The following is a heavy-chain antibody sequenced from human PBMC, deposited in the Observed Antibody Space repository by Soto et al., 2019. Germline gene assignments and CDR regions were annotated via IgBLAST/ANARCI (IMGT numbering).Heavy chain of an antibody. CDR1: GYSFTTYW. CDR3: ARPGSSSSDY. V-gene: IGHV5-51*01. D-gene: IGHD6-6*01. J-gene: IGHJ4*02. CDR2: INPRDSDT. Sequence: GESLKISCKGSGYSFTTYWIGWVRQMPGKGLEWMGIINPRDSDTRYSPSFQGQVTISADKSINTAYLQWSSLKASDSAMYYCARPGSSSSDYWGQGTLVTVSS.